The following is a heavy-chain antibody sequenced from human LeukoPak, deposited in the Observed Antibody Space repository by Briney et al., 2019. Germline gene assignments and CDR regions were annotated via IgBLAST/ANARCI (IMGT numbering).Heavy chain of an antibody. V-gene: IGHV3-30*18. CDR1: GFTFSNAW. Sequence: GGPLRLSCAASGFTFSNAWMSWVRQAPGKGLEWVAVISYDGSNKYYADSVKGRFTISRDNSKNTLYLQMNSLRAEDTAVYYCAKDPRDTAIPYFDYWGQGTLVTVSS. J-gene: IGHJ4*02. CDR3: AKDPRDTAIPYFDY. D-gene: IGHD5-18*01. CDR2: ISYDGSNK.